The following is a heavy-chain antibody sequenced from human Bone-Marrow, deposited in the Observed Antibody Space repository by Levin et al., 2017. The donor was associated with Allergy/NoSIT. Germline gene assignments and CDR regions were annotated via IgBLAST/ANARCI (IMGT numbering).Heavy chain of an antibody. V-gene: IGHV1-18*01. J-gene: IGHJ6*03. CDR2: ISAYNGNT. Sequence: ASVKVSCKASGYTFTSYGITWVRQAPGQGLEWMGWISAYNGNTNYAQKFQDRVTMTTDTSTRTAYMELRSLSSDDTAVYYCARARGVPAAMEGTDNGFWSPYLYYMDVWGKGTTVTVSS. CDR3: ARARGVPAAMEGTDNGFWSPYLYYMDV. CDR1: GYTFTSYG. D-gene: IGHD2-2*01.